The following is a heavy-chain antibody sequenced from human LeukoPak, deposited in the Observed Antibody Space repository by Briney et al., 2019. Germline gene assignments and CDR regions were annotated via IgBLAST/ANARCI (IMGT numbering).Heavy chain of an antibody. D-gene: IGHD3-3*01. CDR3: ARGRFLDAFDI. V-gene: IGHV4-59*01. CDR1: GDSISSYY. J-gene: IGHJ3*02. Sequence: PSETLSLTCTVSGDSISSYYWSWIRQPPEKGLEWIGYIYSSGSTKYNPFLKSRVTISVDTSKNQFSLKLSSVTAADTAVYYCARGRFLDAFDIWGQGTMVTVSS. CDR2: IYSSGST.